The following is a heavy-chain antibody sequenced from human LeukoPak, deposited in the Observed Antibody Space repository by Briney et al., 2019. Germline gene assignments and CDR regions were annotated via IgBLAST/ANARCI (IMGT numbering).Heavy chain of an antibody. CDR3: ARDVVTSSPGSWFDP. V-gene: IGHV4-59*11. Sequence: SETLSLTCTVSGDSIRSHYLSWIRQPPGKGLEWIGYIAYSGITNYNPSLKSRLTLLVDTSKNQFSLRLSSVTAADTAVYYCARDVVTSSPGSWFDPRGQGTLVTVSS. CDR2: IAYSGIT. D-gene: IGHD6-13*01. J-gene: IGHJ5*02. CDR1: GDSIRSHY.